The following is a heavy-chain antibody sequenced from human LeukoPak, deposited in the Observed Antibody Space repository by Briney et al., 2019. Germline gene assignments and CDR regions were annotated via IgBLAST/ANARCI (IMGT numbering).Heavy chain of an antibody. CDR3: ARARYSSSPFDP. J-gene: IGHJ5*02. CDR1: GFIFSSYS. Sequence: PGGSLSLSCAASGFIFSSYSMNWVRQAPGKGLEWVSFISSSSSYIYYADSVKGRFTISRDNAKNSLYLQMNSLRAEDTAVYYCARARYSSSPFDPWGQGTLVTVSS. CDR2: ISSSSSYI. D-gene: IGHD6-6*01. V-gene: IGHV3-21*01.